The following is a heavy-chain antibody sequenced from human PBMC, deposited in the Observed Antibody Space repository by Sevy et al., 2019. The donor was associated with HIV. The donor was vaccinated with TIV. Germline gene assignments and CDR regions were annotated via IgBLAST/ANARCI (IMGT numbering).Heavy chain of an antibody. CDR3: ARGGGDGYKDPPFDY. CDR1: GFTFSSYA. CDR2: ISYDGSNK. V-gene: IGHV3-30-3*01. D-gene: IGHD5-12*01. J-gene: IGHJ4*02. Sequence: GGSLRLSCAASGFTFSSYAMHWVRQAPGKGLEWVAVISYDGSNKYYSDSVKGRFTISRDNSKNTLYLQMNSLRAEDTPVYYCARGGGDGYKDPPFDYWGQGTLVTVSS.